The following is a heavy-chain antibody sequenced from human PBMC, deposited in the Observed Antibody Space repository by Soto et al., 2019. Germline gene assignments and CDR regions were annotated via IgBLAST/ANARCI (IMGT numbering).Heavy chain of an antibody. Sequence: QVQLVQSGAEVKKPGASVKVSCKASGYTFTSYGISWVRQAPGQGLEWMGWISAYNGNTNYAQKLQGRVTMTTDTSTSTAYMELLSLRSDDTAVYYCARESPALRYFDWLLYSPSPDIWGQGTMVTVSS. V-gene: IGHV1-18*01. CDR2: ISAYNGNT. CDR1: GYTFTSYG. J-gene: IGHJ3*02. D-gene: IGHD3-9*01. CDR3: ARESPALRYFDWLLYSPSPDI.